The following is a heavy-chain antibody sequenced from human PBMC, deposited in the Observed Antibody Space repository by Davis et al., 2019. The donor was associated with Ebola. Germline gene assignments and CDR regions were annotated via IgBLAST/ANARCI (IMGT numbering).Heavy chain of an antibody. Sequence: PGGSLRLSCSASGFTFSDYPMDWGRQAPGKGLEWLSHITGSGNTVYYSDSVKGRFTISRDNSKNTLYLQMNSLRVEDTAVYYCARNTGVYYFDNSGYLASGRYYGMDVWGRGTSVTVS. J-gene: IGHJ6*02. CDR2: ITGSGNTV. CDR1: GFTFSDYP. D-gene: IGHD3-22*01. V-gene: IGHV3-48*01. CDR3: ARNTGVYYFDNSGYLASGRYYGMDV.